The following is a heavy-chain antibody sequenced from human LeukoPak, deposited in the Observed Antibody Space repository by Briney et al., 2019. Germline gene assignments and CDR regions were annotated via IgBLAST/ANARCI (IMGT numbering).Heavy chain of an antibody. Sequence: GGSLRLSCAASGFTFSSYAMSWVRQAPGKGLEWVSAISGSGGSTYYADSVKGRFTISRDNSKDTLYLQMNSLRAEDTAVYYCAKDRWWDYGDYGWFDPWGQGTLVTVSS. CDR2: ISGSGGST. D-gene: IGHD4-17*01. V-gene: IGHV3-23*01. CDR3: AKDRWWDYGDYGWFDP. CDR1: GFTFSSYA. J-gene: IGHJ5*02.